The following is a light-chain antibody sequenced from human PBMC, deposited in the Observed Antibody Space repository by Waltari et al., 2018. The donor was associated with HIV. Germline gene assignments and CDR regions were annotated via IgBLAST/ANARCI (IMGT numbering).Light chain of an antibody. Sequence: QSVLTQPPSASGTPGQRVTISCSGSSSNIGRNYVYWYQQLPRTAPELLIHRNNQRPSGVPDRFSGSKSGTSVSLAISGLRSEDEADYYCAAWDDRLSGWVFGGGTKLTV. CDR1: SSNIGRNY. J-gene: IGLJ3*02. CDR3: AAWDDRLSGWV. CDR2: RNN. V-gene: IGLV1-47*01.